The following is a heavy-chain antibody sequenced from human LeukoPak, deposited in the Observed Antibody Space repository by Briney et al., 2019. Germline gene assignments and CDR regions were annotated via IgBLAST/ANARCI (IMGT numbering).Heavy chain of an antibody. V-gene: IGHV5-51*01. Sequence: GESLKISCKGSVYRFTNYFIGWVRQMPGKGLEWMGRIYPGDSDPTYSPSFRGEVTISADKSITSAYLHWSSMKASDNAIYYYARQGVYYSDSSAFYYWGQGTLVTVSS. J-gene: IGHJ4*02. CDR1: VYRFTNYF. CDR3: ARQGVYYSDSSAFYY. CDR2: IYPGDSDP. D-gene: IGHD3-22*01.